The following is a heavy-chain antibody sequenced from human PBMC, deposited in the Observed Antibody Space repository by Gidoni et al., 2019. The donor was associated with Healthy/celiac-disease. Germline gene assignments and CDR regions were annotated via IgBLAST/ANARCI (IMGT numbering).Heavy chain of an antibody. V-gene: IGHV3-13*01. D-gene: IGHD3-10*01. CDR2: IGTAGDT. CDR1: GFTFSSYD. CDR3: ARGNMVRGVDDAFDI. Sequence: EVQLVESGGGLVQPGGSLRLSCAASGFTFSSYDMHWVRQATGKGLEWVSAIGTAGDTYYPGSVKGRFTVSRENAKNSLYLQMNSLRAGDTAVYYCARGNMVRGVDDAFDIWGQGTMVTVSS. J-gene: IGHJ3*02.